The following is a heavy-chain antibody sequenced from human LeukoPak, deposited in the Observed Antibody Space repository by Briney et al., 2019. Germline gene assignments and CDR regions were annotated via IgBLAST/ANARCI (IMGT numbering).Heavy chain of an antibody. CDR2: ISGSSSYT. V-gene: IGHV3-11*06. J-gene: IGHJ1*01. CDR3: ARHGLYDSSDYWTFQH. CDR1: GFSFSSSS. Sequence: GGSLRLSCAASGFSFSSSSMSWIRQAPGKGLEWVTYISGSSSYTNYADSVKGRFTISRDNAKNSLYLQMNSLRAEDTAVYYCARHGLYDSSDYWTFQHWGQGTLVTVSS. D-gene: IGHD3-22*01.